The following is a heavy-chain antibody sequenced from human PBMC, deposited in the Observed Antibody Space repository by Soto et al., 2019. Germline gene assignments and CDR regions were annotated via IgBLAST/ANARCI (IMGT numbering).Heavy chain of an antibody. Sequence: PSETLSLTCAVSGYSISSGYRWGWIRQSPGKGLEWIASIFHSGSTYYNPSLKSRVTISLDTSKIQFSLKLRSVTAADTAMYFCARETTSYNWFDPWGQGTLVTVSS. CDR2: IFHSGST. CDR3: ARETTSYNWFDP. CDR1: GYSISSGYR. V-gene: IGHV4-38-2*02. D-gene: IGHD4-17*01. J-gene: IGHJ5*02.